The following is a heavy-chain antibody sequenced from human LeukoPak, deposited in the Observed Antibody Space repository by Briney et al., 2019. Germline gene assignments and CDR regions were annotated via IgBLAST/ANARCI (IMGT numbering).Heavy chain of an antibody. CDR1: GFTFSSYE. V-gene: IGHV3-48*03. CDR2: ISSSGSTI. D-gene: IGHD5-24*01. J-gene: IGHJ2*01. CDR3: ARARRDGYNWANWYFDL. Sequence: GGSLRLSCAASGFTFSSYEMNWVRQAPGKGLEWGSYISSSGSTIYYADSVKGRFTISRDNAKNSLYLQMNSLRAEDTAVYYCARARRDGYNWANWYFDLWGRGTLVTVSS.